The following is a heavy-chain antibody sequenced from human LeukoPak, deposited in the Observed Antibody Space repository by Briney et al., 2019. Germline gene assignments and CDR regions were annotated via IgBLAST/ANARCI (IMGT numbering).Heavy chain of an antibody. D-gene: IGHD3-22*01. V-gene: IGHV3-23*01. CDR1: GFTFSSYA. J-gene: IGHJ4*02. CDR2: ISGSGGST. CDR3: AKDEPGYYDSSGTTIDY. Sequence: GGSLRLSCAASGFTFSSYAMSWVRQAPGKGLEWVSAISGSGGSTYYADSVKGRFTISRDNSKNTLYLHMNSLRAEDTAVYYCAKDEPGYYDSSGTTIDYWGQGTLVTVSS.